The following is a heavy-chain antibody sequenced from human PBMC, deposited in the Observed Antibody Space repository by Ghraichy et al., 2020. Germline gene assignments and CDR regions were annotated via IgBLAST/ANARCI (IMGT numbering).Heavy chain of an antibody. CDR3: ARDMMYSYAVSGMDV. J-gene: IGHJ6*02. CDR1: GFTFSDYY. CDR2: ISSSGSTI. V-gene: IGHV3-11*01. D-gene: IGHD5-18*01. Sequence: GESLNISCAASGFTFSDYYMSWIRQAPGKGLEWVSYISSSGSTIYYADSVKGRFTISRDNAKNSLYLQMNSLRAEDTAVYYCARDMMYSYAVSGMDVWGQGTTVTVSS.